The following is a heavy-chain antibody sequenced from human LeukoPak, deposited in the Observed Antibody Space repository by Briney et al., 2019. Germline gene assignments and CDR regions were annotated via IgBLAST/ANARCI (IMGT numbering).Heavy chain of an antibody. V-gene: IGHV3-48*01. CDR2: ISSSNSTI. CDR3: ARGAYYYED. J-gene: IGHJ4*02. Sequence: PGGSLRLSCAASGFTFSSHSMNWVRQAPGKGLEWVSYISSSNSTIYYADSVKGRFTISRDNAKNSLYLQMNILRAEDTAVYYCARGAYYYEDWGQGTLVTVSS. CDR1: GFTFSSHS. D-gene: IGHD3-22*01.